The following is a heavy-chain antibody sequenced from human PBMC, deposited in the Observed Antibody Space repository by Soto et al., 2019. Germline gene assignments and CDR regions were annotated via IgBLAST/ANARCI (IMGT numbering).Heavy chain of an antibody. CDR1: GFTFSSYA. J-gene: IGHJ4*02. D-gene: IGHD1-26*01. CDR3: AQAIVGPRGPFF. V-gene: IGHV3-23*01. CDR2: ISGSDGTT. Sequence: PGGSLRLSCAASGFTFSSYAMSWVRQAPGKGLEWVSSISGSDGTTYYAESVKGRFSISRDNSMNTLYLQMNSLRVEDTAVYYCAQAIVGPRGPFFWGQGTLVTVSS.